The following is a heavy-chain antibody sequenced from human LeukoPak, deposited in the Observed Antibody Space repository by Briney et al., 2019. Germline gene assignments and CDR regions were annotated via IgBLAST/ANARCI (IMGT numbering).Heavy chain of an antibody. CDR2: ISSSSSTI. CDR3: ARDYIVVGPDAFDI. V-gene: IGHV3-48*04. J-gene: IGHJ3*02. Sequence: GGSLRLSCAASGFTLSSYSMNWVRQAPGKGLEWVSYISSSSSTIYYADSVKGRFTISRDNAKNSLYLQMNSLRAEDTAVYYCARDYIVVGPDAFDIWGQGTMVTVSS. CDR1: GFTLSSYS. D-gene: IGHD2-2*01.